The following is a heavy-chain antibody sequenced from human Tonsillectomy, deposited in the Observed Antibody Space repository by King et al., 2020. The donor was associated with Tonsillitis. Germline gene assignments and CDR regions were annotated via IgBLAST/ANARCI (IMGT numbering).Heavy chain of an antibody. Sequence: QLVQSGGGLVKPGGSLRLSCAASRFTFSSYSMNWVRQAPGKGLEWVSSISSSSSYIYYADSVKGRFTISRDNAKNSLYLQMNSLRAEDTAVYYCARDTRGSWYFDLWGRGTLVTVSS. D-gene: IGHD3-10*01. J-gene: IGHJ2*01. CDR3: ARDTRGSWYFDL. CDR1: RFTFSSYS. CDR2: ISSSSSYI. V-gene: IGHV3-21*01.